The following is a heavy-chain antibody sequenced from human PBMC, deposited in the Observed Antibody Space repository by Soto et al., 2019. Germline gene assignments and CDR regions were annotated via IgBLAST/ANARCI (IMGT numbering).Heavy chain of an antibody. Sequence: QVQLVQSGAEVRKPGASVKVSCKASGYTFTNYSISWVRQAPGQGLEWVGWISTYNGHTTSAQKLQGRVTMTTDTSTSTVYMELRTLRSDDTAVYYCARDWGQQWLAYGMDVWGQGTTVTVSS. V-gene: IGHV1-18*01. CDR1: GYTFTNYS. J-gene: IGHJ6*02. D-gene: IGHD6-19*01. CDR2: ISTYNGHT. CDR3: ARDWGQQWLAYGMDV.